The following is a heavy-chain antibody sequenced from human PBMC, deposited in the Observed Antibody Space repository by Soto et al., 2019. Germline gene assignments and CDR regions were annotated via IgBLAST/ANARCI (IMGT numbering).Heavy chain of an antibody. J-gene: IGHJ5*02. CDR3: ARARSIAAAAYNWFDP. CDR2: IIPIFGTA. V-gene: IGHV1-69*06. D-gene: IGHD6-13*01. CDR1: GGTFSSYA. Sequence: SVKVSCKASGGTFSSYAISWVRQAPGQGLEWMGGIIPIFGTANYAQKFQGRVTITADKSTSTAYMELSSLRSEDTAVYYCARARSIAAAAYNWFDPWGQATLVTVSS.